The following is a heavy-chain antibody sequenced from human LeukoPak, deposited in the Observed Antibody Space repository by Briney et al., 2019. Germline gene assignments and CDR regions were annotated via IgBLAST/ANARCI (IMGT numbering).Heavy chain of an antibody. J-gene: IGHJ5*02. D-gene: IGHD6-13*01. CDR2: IDEDGSAK. CDR1: GFTFSGYW. CDR3: ARVRRQQLVYWFDP. V-gene: IGHV3-7*01. Sequence: GGSLRLSCAASGFTFSGYWMTWLRQAPGKGPEWVANIDEDGSAKYYLDSVKGRFTISRDNAENSLYLQMNSLRAEDTAVYYCARVRRQQLVYWFDPWGQGTLVTVSS.